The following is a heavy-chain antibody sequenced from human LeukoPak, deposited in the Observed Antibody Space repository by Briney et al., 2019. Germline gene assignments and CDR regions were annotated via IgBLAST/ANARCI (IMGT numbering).Heavy chain of an antibody. Sequence: GGSLRLSCAAPGFTFSSYAMSWVRQAPGKGLEWVSAISGSGGSTYYADSVKGRFTISRDNSKNTLYLQMNSLRAEDTAVYYCAKREPEAIQLWLRDNWFDPWGQGTLVTVSS. CDR3: AKREPEAIQLWLRDNWFDP. V-gene: IGHV3-23*01. J-gene: IGHJ5*02. CDR2: ISGSGGST. CDR1: GFTFSSYA. D-gene: IGHD5-18*01.